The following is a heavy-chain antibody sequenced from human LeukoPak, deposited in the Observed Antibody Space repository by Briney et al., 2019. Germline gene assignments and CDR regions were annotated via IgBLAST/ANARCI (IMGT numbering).Heavy chain of an antibody. CDR3: AREHSYYYGSGSPRGAFDI. Sequence: ASVTVSCKASGYTFTSYGISWVRQAPGQGLEWMGWISAYNGNTNYAQKLQGRVTMTTDTSTSTAYMELRSLRSDDTAVYYCAREHSYYYGSGSPRGAFDIWGQGTMVTVSS. J-gene: IGHJ3*02. V-gene: IGHV1-18*01. D-gene: IGHD3-10*01. CDR1: GYTFTSYG. CDR2: ISAYNGNT.